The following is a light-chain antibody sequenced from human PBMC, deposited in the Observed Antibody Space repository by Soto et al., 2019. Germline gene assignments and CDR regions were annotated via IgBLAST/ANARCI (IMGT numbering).Light chain of an antibody. V-gene: IGLV2-14*01. CDR3: SSYTSSSTYV. CDR2: DVS. CDR1: SSVVGGYSY. Sequence: QSVLTQPASVSGSPGQSIAISCTGTSSVVGGYSYVSWYQQQPGKAPKLVISDVSNRPSGVSDRFSGSKSGNTASLTISGLQTEDEADYYCSSYTSSSTYVFRPGTKVHRP. J-gene: IGLJ1*01.